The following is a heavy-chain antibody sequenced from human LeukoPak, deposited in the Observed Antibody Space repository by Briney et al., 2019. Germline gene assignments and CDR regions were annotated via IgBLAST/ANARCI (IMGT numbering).Heavy chain of an antibody. D-gene: IGHD3-16*01. CDR2: IYSGGST. J-gene: IGHJ4*02. V-gene: IGHV3-66*01. CDR1: GFTVSSNY. Sequence: GGSLRLSCAASGFTVSSNYMSWVRQAPGKGLEWVSVIYSGGSTYYADSVKGRFTISRDNSKNTLYLQMNSLRAEDTAVYYCARASIRGGLTYDYWGQGTLVTVSS. CDR3: ARASIRGGLTYDY.